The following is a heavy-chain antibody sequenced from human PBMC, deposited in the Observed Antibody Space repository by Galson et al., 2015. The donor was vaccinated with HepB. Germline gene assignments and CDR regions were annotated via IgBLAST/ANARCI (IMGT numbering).Heavy chain of an antibody. V-gene: IGHV3-48*04. CDR2: ISSSSSTI. J-gene: IGHJ3*02. CDR1: GFTFSSYS. D-gene: IGHD6-6*01. CDR3: ARSRRGSSRDAFDI. Sequence: SLRLSCAASGFTFSSYSMNWVRQAPGKGLEWVSYISSSSSTIYYADSVKGRFTISRDNAKNSLYLQMNSLRAEDTAVYYCARSRRGSSRDAFDIWGQGTMVTVSS.